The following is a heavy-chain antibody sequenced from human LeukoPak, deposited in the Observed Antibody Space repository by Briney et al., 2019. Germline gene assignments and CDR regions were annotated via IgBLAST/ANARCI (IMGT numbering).Heavy chain of an antibody. D-gene: IGHD4-23*01. Sequence: GGSLRLSCAASGFTFSSYWMSWVRQAPGKGLEWVANIKQDGSEKYYVDSVKGRFTISRDTSKNTVDLQMNSLRSEDAAVYYCATFSYAGNAGGSVGYWGQGTLVTVSS. CDR3: ATFSYAGNAGGSVGY. CDR2: IKQDGSEK. CDR1: GFTFSSYW. J-gene: IGHJ4*02. V-gene: IGHV3-7*03.